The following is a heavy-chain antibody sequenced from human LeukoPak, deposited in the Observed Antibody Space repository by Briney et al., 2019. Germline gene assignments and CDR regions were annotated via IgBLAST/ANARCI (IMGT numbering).Heavy chain of an antibody. Sequence: ASVKVSCKASGYTFTTYGISWVRQAPGQGLEWMGWISAYNGNTNYAQKLQGRVTMTTDTSTSTAYMELRSLRSDDTAVYYCARSKPGIAAAAIFDPWGQGTLVTVSS. V-gene: IGHV1-18*01. D-gene: IGHD6-13*01. CDR1: GYTFTTYG. CDR2: ISAYNGNT. CDR3: ARSKPGIAAAAIFDP. J-gene: IGHJ5*02.